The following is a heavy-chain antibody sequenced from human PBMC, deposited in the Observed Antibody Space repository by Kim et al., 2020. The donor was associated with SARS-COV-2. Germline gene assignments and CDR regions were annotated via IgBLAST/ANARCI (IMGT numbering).Heavy chain of an antibody. V-gene: IGHV5-51*01. D-gene: IGHD1-26*01. CDR3: ARHVGGSFITFDY. J-gene: IGHJ4*02. CDR1: GFSFANYW. Sequence: GESLKISCVGSGFSFANYWIGWVRQMPGKGLECMGIIYPGDSDTRYSPSFQGQVTISVDKSISTAYLQWSGLKASDTAMYYCARHVGGSFITFDYWGQGTLVTLSS. CDR2: IYPGDSDT.